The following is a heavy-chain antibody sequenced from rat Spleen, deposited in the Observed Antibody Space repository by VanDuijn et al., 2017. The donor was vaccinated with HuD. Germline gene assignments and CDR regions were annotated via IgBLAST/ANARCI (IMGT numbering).Heavy chain of an antibody. Sequence: EVQLVESDGGLVQPGRSLKLSCAASGFTFSSYVMAWVRQSPTKGLGWVASISTGGGNTYYRDSVKGRFTISRDNAKSTLFLQMDSLRSEDTATCSCARHGSYFPEAWCQVASVTVSS. CDR2: ISTGGGNT. CDR3: ARHGSYFPEA. D-gene: IGHD1-12*02. V-gene: IGHV5S23*01. CDR1: GFTFSSYV. J-gene: IGHJ4*01.